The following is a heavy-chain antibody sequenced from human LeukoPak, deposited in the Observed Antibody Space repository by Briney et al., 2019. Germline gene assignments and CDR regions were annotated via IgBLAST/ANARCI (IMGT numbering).Heavy chain of an antibody. J-gene: IGHJ4*02. V-gene: IGHV3-30*02. CDR3: AKDYHYDFWCGYYLGNYYFDY. D-gene: IGHD3-3*01. CDR2: IRHDGSNK. Sequence: GGSLRLSCAASGFTFSSYGMHWVRQAPGKGLEWVAFIRHDGSNKYYADSVKGRFTISRDNSKNTLYLQMNSLRAEDTAVYYCAKDYHYDFWCGYYLGNYYFDYWGQGTLVTVSS. CDR1: GFTFSSYG.